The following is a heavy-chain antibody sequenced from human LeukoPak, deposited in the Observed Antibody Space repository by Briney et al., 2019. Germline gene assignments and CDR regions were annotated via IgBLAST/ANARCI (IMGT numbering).Heavy chain of an antibody. V-gene: IGHV3-49*04. CDR2: IRSKAYGGTT. Sequence: GGSLRLSCTVSGFSFGDSVMSWVRQAPGKGLEWVGFIRSKAYGGTTEYAASVKGRFTISRDDSKSIAYLQMNSLKTEDTAVYFCSREWGGELRPYYYYGMDVWGQGTTVTVSS. J-gene: IGHJ6*02. CDR1: GFSFGDSV. D-gene: IGHD1-26*01. CDR3: SREWGGELRPYYYYGMDV.